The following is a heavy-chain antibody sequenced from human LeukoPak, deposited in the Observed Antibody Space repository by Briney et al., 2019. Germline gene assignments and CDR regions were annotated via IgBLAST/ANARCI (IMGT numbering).Heavy chain of an antibody. V-gene: IGHV3-13*01. CDR2: IGAAGDT. J-gene: IGHJ6*02. CDR3: TRDRHGTAV. Sequence: PGGSLRLSCAASGFTLSDYDMHWVRRGTGKGLEWVSAIGAAGDTYYQGSVKGRFTISRDEAKNFLYLQMNSLRVEDTAVYYCTRDRHGTAVWGQGTTVTVSS. CDR1: GFTLSDYD.